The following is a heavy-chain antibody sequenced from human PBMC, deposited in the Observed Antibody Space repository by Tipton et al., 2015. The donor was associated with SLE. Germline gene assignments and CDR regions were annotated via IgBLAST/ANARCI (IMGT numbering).Heavy chain of an antibody. CDR1: GGTFSSYA. V-gene: IGHV1-69*06. Sequence: QLVQSGAEVKKPGSSVKVSCKASGGTFSSYAISWVRQAPGQGLEWMGGIIPIFGTANYAQKFQGRVTITAAKSTSTAYMELSSLRSEDTAVYYCARVGAQWLVPAFDIWGQGTMVTVSS. D-gene: IGHD6-19*01. J-gene: IGHJ3*02. CDR3: ARVGAQWLVPAFDI. CDR2: IIPIFGTA.